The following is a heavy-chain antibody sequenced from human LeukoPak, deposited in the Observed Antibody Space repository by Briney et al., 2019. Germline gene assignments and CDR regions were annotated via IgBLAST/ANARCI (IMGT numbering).Heavy chain of an antibody. J-gene: IGHJ4*02. CDR2: IFYGGSA. D-gene: IGHD2-2*01. CDR1: GASIGSSDDY. V-gene: IGHV4-39*01. CDR3: ARQFATASADTRVYFDF. Sequence: PSETLSLACTVSGASIGSSDDYWGWIRQAPGKGLEWIGSIFYGGSAHYNPSLNSRATIFVDTSKNQFSLKLSSVTAADSGMYYCARQFATASADTRVYFDFWGQGTVVTVSS.